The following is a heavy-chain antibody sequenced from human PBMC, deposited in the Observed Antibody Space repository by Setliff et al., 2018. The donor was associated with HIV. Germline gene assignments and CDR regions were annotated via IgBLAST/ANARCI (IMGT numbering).Heavy chain of an antibody. CDR1: GGSISSHY. Sequence: SETLSLTCTVSGGSISSHYWSWIRQPPGKGLEWIAYISYSGTTKYNPSLESRVTISIDTSKNQFSLKLTSVTAADTAVYYCARLEPNYYYYYMDVWGKGTTVTVSS. J-gene: IGHJ6*03. CDR3: ARLEPNYYYYYMDV. V-gene: IGHV4-59*11. CDR2: ISYSGTT. D-gene: IGHD1-1*01.